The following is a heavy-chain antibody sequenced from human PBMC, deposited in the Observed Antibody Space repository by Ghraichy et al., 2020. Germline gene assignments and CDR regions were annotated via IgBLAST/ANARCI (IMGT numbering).Heavy chain of an antibody. CDR1: GFTFSRYA. CDR3: AKAPVGYCSGGRCYPLDY. D-gene: IGHD2-15*01. V-gene: IGHV3-23*01. Sequence: GRSLRLSCAASGFTFSRYAMSWVRQAPGKGLEWVSAISGRGGGGGTYPADSVKGRFTISRDDSKNTLYLQMNYLRAEDTAVYYCAKAPVGYCSGGRCYPLDYWGQGTLVTVSS. CDR2: ISGRGGGGGT. J-gene: IGHJ4*02.